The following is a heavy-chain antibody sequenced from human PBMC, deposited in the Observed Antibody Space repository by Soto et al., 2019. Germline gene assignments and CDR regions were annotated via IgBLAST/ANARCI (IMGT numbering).Heavy chain of an antibody. V-gene: IGHV1-18*01. CDR2: ISAYNGTA. CDR1: GYTFTSYG. J-gene: IGHJ4*02. Sequence: VKVSCKASGYTFTSYGISWVRQAPGQGLEWMGWISAYNGTADYAQKLQGRVTMTTDKSTSTAYMELSSLRSEDTAVYYCAKMITFGGVIVTEYYFDYWGQGTLVTVSS. CDR3: AKMITFGGVIVTEYYFDY. D-gene: IGHD3-16*02.